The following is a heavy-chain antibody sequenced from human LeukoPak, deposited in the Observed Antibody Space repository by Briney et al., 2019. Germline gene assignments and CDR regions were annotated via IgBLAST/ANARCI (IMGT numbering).Heavy chain of an antibody. CDR2: ISGSGGST. V-gene: IGHV3-23*01. Sequence: GGSLRLSCAASGFTFSSYAMSWVRQAPGKGLEWVSAISGSGGSTYYADSVKGRFTISRDNSKNTLYLQMNSLRAEDTAVYYCAALHSSGPEYFQHWGQGTLVTVSS. CDR3: AALHSSGPEYFQH. CDR1: GFTFSSYA. D-gene: IGHD6-19*01. J-gene: IGHJ1*01.